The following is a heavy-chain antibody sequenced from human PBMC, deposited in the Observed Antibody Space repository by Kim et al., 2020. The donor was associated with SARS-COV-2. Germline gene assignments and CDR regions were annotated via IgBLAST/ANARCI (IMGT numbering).Heavy chain of an antibody. CDR1: GFTFSIHS. V-gene: IGHV3-48*02. D-gene: IGHD3-10*01. CDR2: IRRDGGLT. J-gene: IGHJ4*02. Sequence: GGSLRLSCEASGFTFSIHSFNWVRQAPGKGLEWVSYIRRDGGLTYYADSVKGRFTISRDDAKNSLYLQMYSLRNEDTAVYYCARVDGGEYYGSGSLQFWGQGTLVTVST. CDR3: ARVDGGEYYGSGSLQF.